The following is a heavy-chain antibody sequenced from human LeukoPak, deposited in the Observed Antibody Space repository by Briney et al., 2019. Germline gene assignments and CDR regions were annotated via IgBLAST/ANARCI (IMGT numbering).Heavy chain of an antibody. CDR3: VRHDKWPQYFFDY. V-gene: IGHV5-51*01. Sequence: GESLKISCNGSEYXFSSYWIAWVRQMPGKGLEWMGMIYPGDSNPRYGPSFQGQVTISADKSINTAYLQWSSLKASDTAIYYCVRHDKWPQYFFDYWGQGTLVTVSS. J-gene: IGHJ4*02. CDR1: EYXFSSYW. D-gene: IGHD5-24*01. CDR2: IYPGDSNP.